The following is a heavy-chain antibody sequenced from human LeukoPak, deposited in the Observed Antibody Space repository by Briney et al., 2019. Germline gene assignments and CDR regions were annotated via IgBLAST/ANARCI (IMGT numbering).Heavy chain of an antibody. CDR1: GVSITNYY. CDR2: MYISGST. D-gene: IGHD1-26*01. CDR3: ARDYLVGAPLDS. Sequence: TSETLSLTCTVSGVSITNYYWAWIRQPAGKGLEWIGRMYISGSTNYNPSLKSRVTISIDKSNNQFSLKLRSVTAADTAVYYCARDYLVGAPLDSWGHGTLVTVSS. V-gene: IGHV4-4*07. J-gene: IGHJ5*01.